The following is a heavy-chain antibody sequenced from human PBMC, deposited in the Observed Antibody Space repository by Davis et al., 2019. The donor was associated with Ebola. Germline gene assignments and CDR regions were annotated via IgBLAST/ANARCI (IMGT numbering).Heavy chain of an antibody. J-gene: IGHJ2*01. D-gene: IGHD3-22*01. CDR3: ARGYYDSTGNRYFDF. CDR2: ISYDGSNK. CDR1: GLTFSSYG. V-gene: IGHV3-30*03. Sequence: GGSLRLSCAASGLTFSSYGMHWVRQAPGKGLEWVTFISYDGSNKYYADSVKGRFTISRDNSKNTLYLQINSLRAEDTAVYYCARGYYDSTGNRYFDFWGRGTLVTVSS.